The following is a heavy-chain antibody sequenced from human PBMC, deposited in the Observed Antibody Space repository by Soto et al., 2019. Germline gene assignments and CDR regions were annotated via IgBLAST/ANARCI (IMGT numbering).Heavy chain of an antibody. CDR2: IYNDGGYQ. J-gene: IGHJ6*02. V-gene: IGHV3-30-3*01. CDR3: ARAMPGMDV. Sequence: QVQLVESGGGVVQPGRSLRLSCAGSGFTLSDFAMQWVRKAPGKGLEWVALIYNDGGYQHYGDSVRGRFTISRDNSKHMLYLQMTSLRVEDTAVYYCARAMPGMDVWGQGTTVTVSS. CDR1: GFTLSDFA. D-gene: IGHD2-2*01.